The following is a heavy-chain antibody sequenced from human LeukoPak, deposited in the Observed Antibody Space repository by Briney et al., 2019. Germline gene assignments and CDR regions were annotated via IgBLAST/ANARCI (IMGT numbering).Heavy chain of an antibody. CDR2: IYSSGNT. V-gene: IGHV4-39*07. CDR3: VLWLTAPGPLGWFGELSVYGMDV. J-gene: IGHJ6*02. CDR1: GVSINSSSYY. D-gene: IGHD3-10*01. Sequence: SETLSLTCTVSGVSINSSSYYWGWIRQPRGKGLEWIGNIYSSGNTYYSPSLKSRVTISVDTSKNQFSLKLSSATAADTAVYYCVLWLTAPGPLGWFGELSVYGMDVWGQGTTVTVSS.